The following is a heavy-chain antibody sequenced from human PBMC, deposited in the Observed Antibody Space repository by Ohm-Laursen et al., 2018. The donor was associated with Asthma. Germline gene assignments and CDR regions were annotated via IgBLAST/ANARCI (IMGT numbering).Heavy chain of an antibody. CDR3: AKDPRLLEWSQGGFDY. Sequence: SLRLSCAATGFTFSRYAMHWVRQAPGKGLEWVAVISYDGINKDYADSMKGRFTISRDNSKNTLYLEMNSLRVEDTAVYYCAKDPRLLEWSQGGFDYWGQGTLVTVSS. J-gene: IGHJ4*02. V-gene: IGHV3-30*18. CDR2: ISYDGINK. D-gene: IGHD3-3*01. CDR1: GFTFSRYA.